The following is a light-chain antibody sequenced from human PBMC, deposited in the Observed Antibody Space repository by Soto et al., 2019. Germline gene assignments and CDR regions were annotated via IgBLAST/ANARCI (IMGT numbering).Light chain of an antibody. Sequence: EMVITQYPAILSVSPGESATLSCRASQSVNSNYLAWYQQHPGQPPRLLIYGASSRATGIPDRFSGGGSGTDFTLTISSLQPEDFAVYYCQQYNSSPRTFGQGTRLEIK. CDR2: GAS. V-gene: IGKV3-20*01. J-gene: IGKJ5*01. CDR3: QQYNSSPRT. CDR1: QSVNSNY.